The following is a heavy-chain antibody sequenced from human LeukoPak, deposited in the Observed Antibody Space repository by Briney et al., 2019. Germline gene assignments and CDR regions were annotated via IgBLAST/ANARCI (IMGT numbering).Heavy chain of an antibody. D-gene: IGHD3-22*01. CDR3: AKAHHYYDSSGYLPTAYFDY. Sequence: RASQTLSLTCTVSGGSISSGSYYWSWIRQPAGKGLEWIGRIYTSGSTNYNPSLKSRVTISVDTSKNQFSLKLSSVTAADTAVYYCAKAHHYYDSSGYLPTAYFDYWGQGTLVTVSS. J-gene: IGHJ4*02. CDR1: GGSISSGSYY. CDR2: IYTSGST. V-gene: IGHV4-61*02.